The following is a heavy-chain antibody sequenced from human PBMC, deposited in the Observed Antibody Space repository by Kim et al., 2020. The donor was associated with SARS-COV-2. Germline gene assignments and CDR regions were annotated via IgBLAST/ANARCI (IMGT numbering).Heavy chain of an antibody. CDR3: ARDYERLGIAAAGGYYYYGMDV. J-gene: IGHJ6*02. CDR2: IIPIFGTA. V-gene: IGHV1-69*13. CDR1: GGTFSSYA. D-gene: IGHD6-13*01. Sequence: SVKVSCKASGGTFSSYAISWVRQAPGQGLEWMGGIIPIFGTANYAQKFQGRVTITADESTSTAYMELSSLRSEDTAVYYCARDYERLGIAAAGGYYYYGMDVWGQGTTVTVSS.